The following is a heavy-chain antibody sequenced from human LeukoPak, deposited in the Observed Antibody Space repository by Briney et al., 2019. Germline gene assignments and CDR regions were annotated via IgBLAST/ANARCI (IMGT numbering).Heavy chain of an antibody. V-gene: IGHV3-11*01. Sequence: GGSLRLSCAASGFTFSDYYMSWIRQAPGKGLEWVSYISSSGSTIYYADSVKGRFTISRDNSKNTLYLQMNSLRAEDTAVYYCARVVVTEKRAFDYWGQGTLVTVSS. CDR1: GFTFSDYY. CDR3: ARVVVTEKRAFDY. J-gene: IGHJ4*02. CDR2: ISSSGSTI. D-gene: IGHD3-22*01.